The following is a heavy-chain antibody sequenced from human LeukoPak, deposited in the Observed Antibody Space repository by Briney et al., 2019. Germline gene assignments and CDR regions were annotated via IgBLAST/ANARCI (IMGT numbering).Heavy chain of an antibody. V-gene: IGHV4-59*12. CDR3: ARVEGMAKAFDI. CDR2: IYYSGRT. J-gene: IGHJ3*02. CDR1: GGSISSYY. Sequence: SETLSLTCTVSGGSISSYYWNWVRQPSGKGLEWIGDIYYSGRTNYNPSLKSRVTISVDTSKNQFSLKLSSVTAADTAVYYCARVEGMAKAFDIWGQGTMVTVSS. D-gene: IGHD5-24*01.